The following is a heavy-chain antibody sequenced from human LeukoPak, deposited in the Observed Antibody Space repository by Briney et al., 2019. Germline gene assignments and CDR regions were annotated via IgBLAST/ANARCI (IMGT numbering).Heavy chain of an antibody. Sequence: SDTLSLTCTVSGGSLSRYYGSWIRQPAGKGLEWIGRIYTSGSTNYNPSLKSRVTMSVDTSKNQFSLKLSSVAAADTAVYYCARRGYPRDAFDIWGQGTMVTVSS. CDR2: IYTSGST. J-gene: IGHJ3*02. D-gene: IGHD5-18*01. CDR3: ARRGYPRDAFDI. V-gene: IGHV4-4*07. CDR1: GGSLSRYY.